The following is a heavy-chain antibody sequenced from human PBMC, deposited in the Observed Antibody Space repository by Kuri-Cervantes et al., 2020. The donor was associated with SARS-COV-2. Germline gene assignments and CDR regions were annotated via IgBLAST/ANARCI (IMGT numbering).Heavy chain of an antibody. V-gene: IGHV3-74*01. Sequence: GESLKISCAASGFTFSSYWMHWVCQAPGKGLVWVSRINSDGSSTSYADSVKGRFTVSRDNAKNTLYLQMNSLRAEDTAVYYCASLSNLEWLPPWGQGTLVTVSS. CDR2: INSDGSST. CDR3: ASLSNLEWLPP. J-gene: IGHJ5*02. D-gene: IGHD3-3*01. CDR1: GFTFSSYW.